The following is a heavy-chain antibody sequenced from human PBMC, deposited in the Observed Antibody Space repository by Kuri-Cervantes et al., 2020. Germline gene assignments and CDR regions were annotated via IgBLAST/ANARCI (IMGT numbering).Heavy chain of an antibody. J-gene: IGHJ4*02. V-gene: IGHV3-23*01. CDR3: AKVLITMVRGVQPYFDY. CDR1: GFTFSSYA. CDR2: ISGSGGST. D-gene: IGHD3-10*01. Sequence: ETLSLTCAASGFTFSSYAMSWVRQAPGKGLEWVSAISGSGGSTYYADSVKGRFTISRDNSKNTLYLQMNSLRAEDTAVYYCAKVLITMVRGVQPYFDYWGQGTLVTVSS.